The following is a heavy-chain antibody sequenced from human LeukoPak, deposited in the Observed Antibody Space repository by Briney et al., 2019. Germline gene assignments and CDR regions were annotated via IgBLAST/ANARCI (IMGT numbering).Heavy chain of an antibody. CDR3: TRDCPRYGTGTYYSRLDYYFDY. Sequence: GGSPRLSCIASGFTFDDYGMSWVRQAPGKGLEWVGFIRSKAYGGTTEYAASVKGRFTISRDDSKSIAYLQMNSLQTEDAAVYYCTRDCPRYGTGTYYSRLDYYFDYWGQGALVTVSS. J-gene: IGHJ4*02. CDR1: GFTFDDYG. CDR2: IRSKAYGGTT. D-gene: IGHD3-10*01. V-gene: IGHV3-49*04.